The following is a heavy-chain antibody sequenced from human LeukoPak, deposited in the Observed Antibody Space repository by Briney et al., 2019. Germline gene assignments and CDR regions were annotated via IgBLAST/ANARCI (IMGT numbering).Heavy chain of an antibody. CDR1: GGSFSDYY. D-gene: IGHD6-13*01. J-gene: IGHJ6*03. V-gene: IGHV4-4*07. CDR2: IYISGSGST. Sequence: PSETLSLTCAVYGGSFSDYYWNWIRQPPGKGLEWIGRIYISGSGSTNYNPSLKSRVTMSVDTSKNQFSLKLSSVTAADTAVYYCAREFHEGYSSSWYNPYYYYYYMDVWGKGTTVTVSS. CDR3: AREFHEGYSSSWYNPYYYYYYMDV.